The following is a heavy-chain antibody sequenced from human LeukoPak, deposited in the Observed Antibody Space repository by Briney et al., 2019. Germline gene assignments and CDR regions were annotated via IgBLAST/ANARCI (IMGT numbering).Heavy chain of an antibody. CDR2: INWNGGST. J-gene: IGHJ4*02. V-gene: IGHV3-20*04. Sequence: GGSLRLSCAASGFTFDEYGMSWVRQAPGKGLEWGSGINWNGGSTGYADSVKGRFTISRDNAKNSLYLQMNSLRAEDTALYYCARRRVTVVRGVDITSYYFDYWGQGTLVTVSS. CDR3: ARRRVTVVRGVDITSYYFDY. CDR1: GFTFDEYG. D-gene: IGHD3-10*01.